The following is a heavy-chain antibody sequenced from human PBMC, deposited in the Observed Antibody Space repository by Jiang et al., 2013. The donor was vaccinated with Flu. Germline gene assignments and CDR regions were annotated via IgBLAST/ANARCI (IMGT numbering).Heavy chain of an antibody. CDR1: GGSIRSYY. CDR3: ARHFQWEVVGIDY. V-gene: IGHV4-59*01. D-gene: IGHD1-26*01. CDR2: IFESGLT. Sequence: GPGLVKPSETLSLTCKVSGGSIRSYYWSWIRQPPGKGLEWIGYIFESGLTNYSPSLKTRVTVSIDTSKNEFSLKLRSVTAADTAVYYCARHFQWEVVGIDYWGQGTLVTVSS. J-gene: IGHJ4*02.